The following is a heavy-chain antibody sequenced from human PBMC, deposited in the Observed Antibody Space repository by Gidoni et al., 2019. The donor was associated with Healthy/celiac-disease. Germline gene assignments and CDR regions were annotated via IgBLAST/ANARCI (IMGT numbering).Heavy chain of an antibody. J-gene: IGHJ4*02. CDR3: ARGGVTMIVAD. D-gene: IGHD3-22*01. Sequence: QVQLQESGPGLVKPSEPLSLTCAVSGYSIRSGYYWGCIRQPPGKGLEWIGSIYHSGSTYYNQSLKSRVTISVDTSKNQFSLKLSSVTAADTAVYYCARGGVTMIVADWGQGTLVTVSS. CDR2: IYHSGST. CDR1: GYSIRSGYY. V-gene: IGHV4-38-2*01.